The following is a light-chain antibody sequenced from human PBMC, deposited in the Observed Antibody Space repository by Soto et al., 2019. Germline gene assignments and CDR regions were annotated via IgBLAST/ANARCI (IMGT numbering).Light chain of an antibody. CDR2: DDS. J-gene: IGKJ2*01. Sequence: DVQMTQSPSTLSASVGDRATITCRASQSISSWLAWYQQKAGKAPKLLIYDDSSFESGVPSRFSGSRSGTEFTLTISSLQPDDCATYYCQRYNSFMYTFGQGTKLEIK. CDR3: QRYNSFMYT. V-gene: IGKV1-5*01. CDR1: QSISSW.